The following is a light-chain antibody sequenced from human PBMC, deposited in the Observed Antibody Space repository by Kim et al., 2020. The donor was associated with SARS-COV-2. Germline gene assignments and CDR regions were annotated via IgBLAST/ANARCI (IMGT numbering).Light chain of an antibody. CDR2: RNN. J-gene: IGLJ3*02. Sequence: RVTIYCSGSSSNIGRNYVYWYQQLPGTAPKLLIYRNNQRPSGVPDRFSGSKSGTSASLAISGLRSEDEADYYCAAWDDSLSGNWVFGGGTQLTVL. V-gene: IGLV1-47*01. CDR3: AAWDDSLSGNWV. CDR1: SSNIGRNY.